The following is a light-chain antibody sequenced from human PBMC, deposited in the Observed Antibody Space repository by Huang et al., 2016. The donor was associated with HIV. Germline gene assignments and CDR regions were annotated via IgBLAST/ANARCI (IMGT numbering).Light chain of an antibody. CDR1: QSVKKN. J-gene: IGKJ2*01. CDR2: GVS. Sequence: DMVMTQSPGTLSVSPGERATLSCRASQSVKKNLAWYQQKPGQAPRLLIYGVSTRETGVPARFSGNGSETEFTLTITSVQSEDSAVYYCQQYNNWPPYDFGQGTKLEIK. CDR3: QQYNNWPPYD. V-gene: IGKV3-15*01.